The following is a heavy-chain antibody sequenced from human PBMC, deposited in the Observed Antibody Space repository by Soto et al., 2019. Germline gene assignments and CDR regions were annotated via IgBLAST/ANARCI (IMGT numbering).Heavy chain of an antibody. D-gene: IGHD3-22*01. V-gene: IGHV1-2*02. Sequence: ASVKVSCKASGYTFTGYYMHWVRQAPGQGLEWMGWINPNSGGTNYAQKFQGRVTMTRDTSISTAYMGLSRLRSDDTAVYYCARHYYDSSGYYLNNWFDPWGQGTLVTVS. J-gene: IGHJ5*02. CDR2: INPNSGGT. CDR3: ARHYYDSSGYYLNNWFDP. CDR1: GYTFTGYY.